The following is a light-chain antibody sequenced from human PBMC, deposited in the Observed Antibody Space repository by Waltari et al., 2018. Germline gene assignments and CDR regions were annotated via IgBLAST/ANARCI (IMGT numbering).Light chain of an antibody. CDR3: QQYYSLPPGT. Sequence: DIQMTQSPSTLSASVGDRVTITCRASQSIGSWLAWYQQKPGQPPKLLIYWASTRESGVPDRFSGSGSGTDFTLTVSSLQAEDVAIYYCQQYYSLPPGTFGQGTKVTIK. V-gene: IGKV1-5*03. J-gene: IGKJ1*01. CDR1: QSIGSW. CDR2: WAS.